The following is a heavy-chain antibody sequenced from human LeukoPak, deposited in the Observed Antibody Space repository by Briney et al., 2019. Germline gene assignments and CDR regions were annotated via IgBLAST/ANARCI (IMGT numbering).Heavy chain of an antibody. CDR2: IYYSGST. V-gene: IGHV4-59*01. CDR1: GGSISSYY. D-gene: IGHD6-13*01. J-gene: IGHJ4*02. Sequence: TPSETLSLTCTVSGGSISSYYWSWIRQPPGKGLEWIGYIYYSGSTNYNPSLKSRVTISVDTSKNQFSLRLSSVTAADTAVYYCARVTGYMTEDYFDYWGQGTLITVSS. CDR3: ARVTGYMTEDYFDY.